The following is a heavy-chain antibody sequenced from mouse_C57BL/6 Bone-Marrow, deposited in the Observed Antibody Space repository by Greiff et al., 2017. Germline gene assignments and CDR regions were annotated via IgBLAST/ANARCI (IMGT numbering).Heavy chain of an antibody. V-gene: IGHV1-81*01. D-gene: IGHD2-3*01. J-gene: IGHJ2*01. CDR2: IYPRSGNT. CDR3: ARLGGYFYFDY. CDR1: GYTFTSYG. Sequence: VKLMESGAELARPGASVKLSCKASGYTFTSYGISWVKQRTGQGLEWIGEIYPRSGNTYYNEKFKGKATLTADKSSSTAYMELRGLTSEDSAVYFCARLGGYFYFDYWGQGTTLTVSS.